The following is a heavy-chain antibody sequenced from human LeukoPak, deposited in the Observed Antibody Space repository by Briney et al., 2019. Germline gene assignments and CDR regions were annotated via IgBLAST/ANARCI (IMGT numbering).Heavy chain of an antibody. J-gene: IGHJ4*02. V-gene: IGHV4-39*01. D-gene: IGHD4-11*01. CDR2: IYYSGST. CDR3: GGHLPYSKYCDY. Sequence: SETLSLTCTVSGGPIITYSYNWAWIRQPPGKGLEWIASIYYSGSTYYNPSLKSRITISVDTSKNQFSLTLSSVTAADTAVYYCGGHLPYSKYCDYWGQGTLVTVSS. CDR1: GGPIITYSYN.